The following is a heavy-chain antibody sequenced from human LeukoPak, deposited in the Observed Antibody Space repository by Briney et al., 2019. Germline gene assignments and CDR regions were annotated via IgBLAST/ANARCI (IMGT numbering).Heavy chain of an antibody. CDR3: AGSYY. V-gene: IGHV1-24*01. Sequence: GASVKVSCKASGGTFSSYAISWVRQAPGQGLEWMGGFDPEDGETIYAQKFQGRVTMTEDTSTDTAYMELSSLRSEDTAVYYCAGSYYWGQGTLVTVSS. CDR2: FDPEDGET. D-gene: IGHD1-26*01. J-gene: IGHJ4*02. CDR1: GGTFSSYA.